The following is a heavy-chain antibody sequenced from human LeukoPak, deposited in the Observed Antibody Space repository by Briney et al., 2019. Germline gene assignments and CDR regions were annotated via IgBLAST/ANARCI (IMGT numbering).Heavy chain of an antibody. Sequence: SETLSLTCTVSGDSISSYYWGWIRQPPGKGLEWIGSIYYSGSTYYNPSLKSRVTISVDTSKNQFSLKLSSVTAADTAVYYCARHTSTSYYGDYGLLDYWGQGTLVTVSP. V-gene: IGHV4-39*01. CDR1: GDSISSYY. J-gene: IGHJ4*02. CDR3: ARHTSTSYYGDYGLLDY. D-gene: IGHD4-17*01. CDR2: IYYSGST.